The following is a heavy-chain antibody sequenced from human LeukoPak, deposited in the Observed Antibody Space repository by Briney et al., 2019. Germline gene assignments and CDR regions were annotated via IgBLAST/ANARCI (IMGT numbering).Heavy chain of an antibody. CDR3: ARRCNDFWSGYPHEFDP. V-gene: IGHV5-51*01. CDR1: GYSFTSYW. Sequence: RGEPLKISCKGSGYSFTSYWIGWVRQMPGKGLEWMGIIYPGDSDTRYSPSFQGQVTISADKSISTAYLQWSSLKASDTAMYYCARRCNDFWSGYPHEFDPWGQGTLVTVSS. D-gene: IGHD3-3*01. J-gene: IGHJ5*02. CDR2: IYPGDSDT.